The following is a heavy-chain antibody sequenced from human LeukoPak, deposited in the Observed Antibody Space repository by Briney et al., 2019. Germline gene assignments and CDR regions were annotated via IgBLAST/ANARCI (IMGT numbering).Heavy chain of an antibody. CDR1: GGTFSSYA. CDR3: ASAAAYKSRYYYYGTDV. CDR2: IIPIFGIA. V-gene: IGHV1-69*04. Sequence: SVKVSCKASGGTFSSYAISWVRQAPGQGLEWMGRIIPIFGIANYAQKFQGRVTITADKSTSTAYMELSSLRSEDTAVYYCASAAAYKSRYYYYGTDVWGQGTTVTVSS. D-gene: IGHD6-13*01. J-gene: IGHJ6*02.